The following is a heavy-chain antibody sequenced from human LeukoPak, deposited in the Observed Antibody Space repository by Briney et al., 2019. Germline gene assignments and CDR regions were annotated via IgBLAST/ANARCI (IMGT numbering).Heavy chain of an antibody. V-gene: IGHV3-33*05. CDR2: ISYDGSNK. Sequence: GGSLRLSCAASGFTFSSYGMHWVRQAPGKGLEWVAVISYDGSNKYYADSVKGRFTISRDNSKNTLYLRMNSLRAEDTAVYYCARGSSSGAMGGAFNIWGQGTMVTVSS. CDR3: ARGSSSGAMGGAFNI. CDR1: GFTFSSYG. D-gene: IGHD1-26*01. J-gene: IGHJ3*02.